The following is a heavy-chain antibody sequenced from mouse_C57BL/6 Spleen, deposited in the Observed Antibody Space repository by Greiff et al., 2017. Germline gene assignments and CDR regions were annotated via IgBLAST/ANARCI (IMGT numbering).Heavy chain of an antibody. CDR2: IVPNDSYT. D-gene: IGHD2-2*01. CDR1: GYTFTSYW. Sequence: QVQLLQPGAELVMPGASVKLSCTASGYTFTSYWMHWVKQRPGKGLEWIGAIVPNDSYTNYNQSFKGKFTLTVDKSSSKAYMQLSSLTSEDSAVYYCATYGYVAYWGQGTLVTVSA. V-gene: IGHV1-69*01. CDR3: ATYGYVAY. J-gene: IGHJ3*01.